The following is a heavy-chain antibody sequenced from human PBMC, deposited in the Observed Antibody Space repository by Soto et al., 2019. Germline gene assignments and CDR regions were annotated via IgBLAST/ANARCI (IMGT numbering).Heavy chain of an antibody. Sequence: PSQTLALAGGISGDSVSSTSAACSCIRQSPSRGLEWLGRTYYRSKWYSDYAVSVKSRITINPDTSKNQFSLQLNSVTPEDTAVYYCARGSYYSGWVWGQGTLVTVSS. D-gene: IGHD6-19*01. J-gene: IGHJ4*02. V-gene: IGHV6-1*01. CDR3: ARGSYYSGWV. CDR2: TYYRSKWYS. CDR1: GDSVSSTSAA.